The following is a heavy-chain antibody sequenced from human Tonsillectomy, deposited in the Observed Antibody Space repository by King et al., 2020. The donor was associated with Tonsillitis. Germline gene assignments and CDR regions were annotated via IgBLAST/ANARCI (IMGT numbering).Heavy chain of an antibody. CDR3: ARKEATAAYWYFYL. CDR2: IHYSGTT. CDR1: GGSVRSDGFY. Sequence: VQLQESGPGLVKPSETLSLTCTVSGGSVRSDGFYWSWIRQPPGKGLDWIGYIHYSGTTNYNPSFKSRVTMSLDTSKNQFSLKVTSLSATDTAIYYCARKEATAAYWYFYLWGRVTLVSVSS. V-gene: IGHV4-61*08. J-gene: IGHJ2*01. D-gene: IGHD6-25*01.